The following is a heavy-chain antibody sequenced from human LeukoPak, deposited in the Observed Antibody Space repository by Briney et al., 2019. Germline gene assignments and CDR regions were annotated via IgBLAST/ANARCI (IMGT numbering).Heavy chain of an antibody. CDR1: GFTFSSYA. CDR2: ISSSSSYI. D-gene: IGHD2-21*01. V-gene: IGHV3-21*01. CDR3: ARAPFEYCGGDCYSDMDV. Sequence: GGSLRLSCAASGFTFSSYAMNWVRQAPGKGLEWVSSISSSSSYIYYADSVKGRFTISRDNAKNSLYLQMNSLRAEDTAVYYCARAPFEYCGGDCYSDMDVWGKGTTVTVSS. J-gene: IGHJ6*03.